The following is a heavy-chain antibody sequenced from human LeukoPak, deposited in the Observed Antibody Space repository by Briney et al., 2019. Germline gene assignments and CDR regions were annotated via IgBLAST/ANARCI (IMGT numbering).Heavy chain of an antibody. CDR3: ARDIGEHSSGWYYTQRWFDY. Sequence: SETLSLTCTVSGGSISSSSYYWGWVRQPPGKGLEWIGSIYYSGSTYYNPSLKSRVTISVDTSKNQFYLKLRAVTAADTAVYYCARDIGEHSSGWYYTQRWFDYWGQGTLVTVSS. V-gene: IGHV4-39*07. D-gene: IGHD6-19*01. CDR2: IYYSGST. J-gene: IGHJ4*02. CDR1: GGSISSSSYY.